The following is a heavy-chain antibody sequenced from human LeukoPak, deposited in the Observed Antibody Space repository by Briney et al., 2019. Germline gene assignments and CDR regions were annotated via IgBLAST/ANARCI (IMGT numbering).Heavy chain of an antibody. V-gene: IGHV3-53*01. J-gene: IGHJ4*02. CDR1: GFTVSSNY. D-gene: IGHD3-10*01. CDR3: ARSLGVPYCFDY. Sequence: GGSLRLSCAASGFTVSSNYMNWVRQAPGKGLEWVSVIYSGGNTYYADSVKGRFTISRDNSKNTLYLQMNSLRAEDTAVYYCARSLGVPYCFDYWGQGTLVTVSS. CDR2: IYSGGNT.